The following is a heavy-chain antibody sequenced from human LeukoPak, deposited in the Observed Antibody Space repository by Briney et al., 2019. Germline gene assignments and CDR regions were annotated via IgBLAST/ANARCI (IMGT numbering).Heavy chain of an antibody. V-gene: IGHV1-69*06. Sequence: SEKVSCKASGGTFSSYAISWVRQAPGQGLEWMGGIIPIFGTANYAQKFQGRVTITADKSTSTAYMELSSLRSEDTAVYYCAREDYYGSGSSEADYWGQGTLVTVSS. J-gene: IGHJ4*02. CDR3: AREDYYGSGSSEADY. CDR2: IIPIFGTA. D-gene: IGHD3-10*01. CDR1: GGTFSSYA.